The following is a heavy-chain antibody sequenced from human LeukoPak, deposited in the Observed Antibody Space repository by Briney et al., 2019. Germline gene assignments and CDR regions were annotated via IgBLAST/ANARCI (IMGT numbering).Heavy chain of an antibody. CDR1: GFTFSSYA. J-gene: IGHJ4*02. CDR3: ARDTSWDYYGSGSYLGDY. CDR2: ISYDGSSK. Sequence: PGRSLRLSCAASGFTFSSYAMHWVRQAPGKGLEWVAVISYDGSSKYYADSVKGRFTISRDNSKNTLYLQMNSLRAEDTAVYYCARDTSWDYYGSGSYLGDYWGQGTLVTVSS. V-gene: IGHV3-30-3*01. D-gene: IGHD3-10*01.